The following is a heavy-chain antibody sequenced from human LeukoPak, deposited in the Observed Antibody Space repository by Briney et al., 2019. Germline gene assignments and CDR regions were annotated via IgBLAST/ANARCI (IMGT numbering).Heavy chain of an antibody. CDR3: AHLKGELPNAFDI. CDR2: IIPIFGTA. V-gene: IGHV1-69*06. CDR1: GGTFSSYA. Sequence: SVKVSCKASGGTFSSYAISWVRQAPGQGLEWMGGIIPIFGTANYAQKFQGRVTITADKSTSTAYMELSSLRSEDTAVYYCAHLKGELPNAFDIWGQGTMVTVSS. J-gene: IGHJ3*02. D-gene: IGHD1-26*01.